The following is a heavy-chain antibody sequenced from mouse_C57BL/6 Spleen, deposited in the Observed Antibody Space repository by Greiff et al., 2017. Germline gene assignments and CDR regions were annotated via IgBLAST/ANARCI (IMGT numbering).Heavy chain of an antibody. CDR1: GFNIKDDY. CDR3: VTAQATWGFGAY. D-gene: IGHD3-2*02. J-gene: IGHJ3*01. V-gene: IGHV14-4*01. Sequence: EVQLQQSGAELVRPGASVKLSCTASGFNIKDDYMPWVKQRPEQGLEWIGWIDPENGDTEYASKFQGKATITADTSSNTAYLQRSSLTSEDTAVYYCVTAQATWGFGAYWGQGTLVTVSA. CDR2: IDPENGDT.